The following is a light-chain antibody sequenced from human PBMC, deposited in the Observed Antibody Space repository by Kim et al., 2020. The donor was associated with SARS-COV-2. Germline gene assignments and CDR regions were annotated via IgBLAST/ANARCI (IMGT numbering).Light chain of an antibody. CDR2: SAS. Sequence: EIVVTQSPVTLSVSPGDRATLSCRAPQGISTNLAWYQQQPGQAPRLLISSASTRATGVPARFSAGGSGTEFTLTISSLQSEDFAVYYCEQYNNRPPKFGRRTRVGIK. V-gene: IGKV3-15*01. CDR3: EQYNNRPPK. J-gene: IGKJ1*01. CDR1: QGISTN.